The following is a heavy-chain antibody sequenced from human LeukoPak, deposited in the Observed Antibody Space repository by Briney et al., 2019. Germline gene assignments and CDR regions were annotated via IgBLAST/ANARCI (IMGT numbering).Heavy chain of an antibody. Sequence: GESLKISCKTSGYTFTSYWIAWVRQMPGKGLEWMGIVYPGDSDTRYSPSFQGQVTISVDKSITTAYLQWSSLRSDDTAFYYCARPHYESSGLYVDAFDIWGQGTMVTVSS. CDR2: VYPGDSDT. D-gene: IGHD3-22*01. CDR3: ARPHYESSGLYVDAFDI. J-gene: IGHJ3*02. CDR1: GYTFTSYW. V-gene: IGHV5-51*01.